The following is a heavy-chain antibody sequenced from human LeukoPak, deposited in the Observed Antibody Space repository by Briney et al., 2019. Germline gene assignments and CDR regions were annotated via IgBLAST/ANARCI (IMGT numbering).Heavy chain of an antibody. Sequence: SETLSLTCTVSGASISPYFWSWIRQPPGKGLEWIGYIYYSGSTNYDPPLKSRVSISVDTSKNQFSLKLSSLTAADTAVYYCARAPSATVAGSEWGQGTLVTVSS. CDR1: GASISPYF. J-gene: IGHJ4*02. CDR2: IYYSGST. D-gene: IGHD6-19*01. V-gene: IGHV4-59*01. CDR3: ARAPSATVAGSE.